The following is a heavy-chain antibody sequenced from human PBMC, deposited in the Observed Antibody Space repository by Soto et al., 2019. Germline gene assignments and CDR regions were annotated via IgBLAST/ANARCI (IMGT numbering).Heavy chain of an antibody. Sequence: ASVKVSCKASGYTFTSYGISWVRQAPGQGLEWMGWISAYNGNTNYAQKLQGRVTMTTDTSTSTAYMELRSLRSDDTAVDYCARMEYSSGWYGHYYFDYWGQGTLVTVSS. D-gene: IGHD6-19*01. CDR1: GYTFTSYG. V-gene: IGHV1-18*01. CDR2: ISAYNGNT. J-gene: IGHJ4*02. CDR3: ARMEYSSGWYGHYYFDY.